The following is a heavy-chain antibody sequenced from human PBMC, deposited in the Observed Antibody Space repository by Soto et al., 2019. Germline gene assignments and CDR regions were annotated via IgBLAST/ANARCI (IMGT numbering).Heavy chain of an antibody. CDR1: GYTFTSYG. CDR3: ARFMTYYYDSSGYYASD. Sequence: QVQLVQSGAEVKKPGASVKVSCKASGYTFTSYGISWVRQAPGQGLEWMGWISAYNGNTNYAQKLKGRVTMTTDTSTSTAYMELRSLRSDDTAVYYCARFMTYYYDSSGYYASDWGQGTLFTVSS. J-gene: IGHJ4*02. V-gene: IGHV1-18*01. CDR2: ISAYNGNT. D-gene: IGHD3-22*01.